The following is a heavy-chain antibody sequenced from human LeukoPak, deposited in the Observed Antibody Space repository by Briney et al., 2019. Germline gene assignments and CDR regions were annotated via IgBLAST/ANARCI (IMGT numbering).Heavy chain of an antibody. V-gene: IGHV3-23*01. D-gene: IGHD5-12*01. CDR2: ISNSGDRT. Sequence: PGGSLRLSCAASGFTFSIYAMVWVRQAPGKGLEWVSAISNSGDRTYYADSVKGRFTISRDNSKNSLYLQMNSLRAEDTALYYCAKDFGSDDAFDIWGQGTMVTVSS. J-gene: IGHJ3*02. CDR1: GFTFSIYA. CDR3: AKDFGSDDAFDI.